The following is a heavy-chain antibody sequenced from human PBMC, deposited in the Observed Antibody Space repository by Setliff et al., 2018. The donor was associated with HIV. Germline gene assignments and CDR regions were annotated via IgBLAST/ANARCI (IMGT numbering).Heavy chain of an antibody. D-gene: IGHD3-10*01. CDR1: GGPLSGYF. V-gene: IGHV4-34*01. CDR2: ISFSGTT. Sequence: KPSETLSLTCAVYGGPLSGYFWSWIRQSPGKGLEWIGEISFSGTTNYNPSLKSRVTISVDTSKNQFSLNLSSVTAADTAVYYCAREGTMVRGASDYWGQGTPVTVSS. J-gene: IGHJ4*02. CDR3: AREGTMVRGASDY.